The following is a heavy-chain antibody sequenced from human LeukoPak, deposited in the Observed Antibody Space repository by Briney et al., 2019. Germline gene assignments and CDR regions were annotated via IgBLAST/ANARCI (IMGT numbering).Heavy chain of an antibody. V-gene: IGHV1-2*02. CDR1: GYTFTGYY. CDR2: INPKNGGS. D-gene: IGHD3-22*01. Sequence: ASVKVSCKASGYTFTGYYMHWVRQAPGQGLEWVGWINPKNGGSNYAQKFQGRVTMTRDRSISTAYMELSRLRSDDTAVYYCARAQYYYDSSGYDHDYWGQGTLVTVSS. CDR3: ARAQYYYDSSGYDHDY. J-gene: IGHJ4*02.